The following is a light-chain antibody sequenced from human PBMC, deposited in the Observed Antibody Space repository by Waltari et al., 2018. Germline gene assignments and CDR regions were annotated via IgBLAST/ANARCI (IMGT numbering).Light chain of an antibody. Sequence: DIVMTQTPLSLPVTPGDPASISFSSSQGLFNSDYGFTYLDWFLQKPGQSPQLLIYTLSYRASGVPDRFSGTGSGSNFSLKISRVEAEDVGIYYCMQRLEFPYTFGQGTRL. J-gene: IGKJ2*01. V-gene: IGKV2-40*01. CDR3: MQRLEFPYT. CDR1: QGLFNSDYGFTY. CDR2: TLS.